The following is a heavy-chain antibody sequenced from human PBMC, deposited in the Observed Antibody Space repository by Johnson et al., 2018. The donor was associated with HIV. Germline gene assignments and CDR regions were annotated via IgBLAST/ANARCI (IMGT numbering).Heavy chain of an antibody. D-gene: IGHD2-8*01. CDR3: ARNSGNGLVLRGDAFDM. CDR2: ISYDGSNK. J-gene: IGHJ3*02. Sequence: QVQLVESGGGVVQPGRSLRLSCAASGFTFSSYAMHWVRQAPGKGLEWVAVISYDGSNKYYADSVKGRLTVSRDNSKNTLHLQMNSLSPEDTAVYYCARNSGNGLVLRGDAFDMWGQGTMVTVSS. CDR1: GFTFSSYA. V-gene: IGHV3-30*04.